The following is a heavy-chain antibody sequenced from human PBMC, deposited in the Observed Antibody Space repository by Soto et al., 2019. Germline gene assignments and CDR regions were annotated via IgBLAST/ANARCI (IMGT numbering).Heavy chain of an antibody. CDR1: GYTFTSYG. CDR3: ARDPSRSALDY. Sequence: QVQLVQSGAEVKKPGASVKVSCKASGYTFTSYGISWVRQAPGQGLEWMGWISAYNGNTNYAQKLKGRFSLTTAPSTNPAHLELSTLTPDDTAVYYCARDPSRSALDYWGQGTLVTVSS. D-gene: IGHD6-13*01. CDR2: ISAYNGNT. V-gene: IGHV1-18*01. J-gene: IGHJ4*02.